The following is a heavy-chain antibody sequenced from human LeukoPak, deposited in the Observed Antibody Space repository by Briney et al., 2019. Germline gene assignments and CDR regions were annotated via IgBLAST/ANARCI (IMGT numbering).Heavy chain of an antibody. CDR3: SLRYCSGASCPGY. D-gene: IGHD2-15*01. J-gene: IGHJ4*02. V-gene: IGHV3-15*01. CDR2: IKSSADGGAT. Sequence: KAGGSLRLSCAASGFTFSDAWLSWVRQAPGQGPEWVGRIKSSADGGATDYAAPVKGRFTVSRDDSKDTLYLQMNSLKTEDTAVYYCSLRYCSGASCPGYWGQGTLVTVSS. CDR1: GFTFSDAW.